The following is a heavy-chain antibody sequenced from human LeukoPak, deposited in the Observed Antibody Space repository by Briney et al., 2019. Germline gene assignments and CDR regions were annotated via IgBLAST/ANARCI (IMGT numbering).Heavy chain of an antibody. D-gene: IGHD5-12*01. CDR3: AIYSGYGTNAFDI. V-gene: IGHV3-23*01. Sequence: GGGLRPSRAASGFTFSSYSLTRVRPGPGEGLGWGSDISGGGGNTYYADSVKGRFTISRGNSKNTLYLQMHSLRAEDTAVYYCAIYSGYGTNAFDIWGQGTMVTVSS. CDR1: GFTFSSYS. J-gene: IGHJ3*02. CDR2: ISGGGGNT.